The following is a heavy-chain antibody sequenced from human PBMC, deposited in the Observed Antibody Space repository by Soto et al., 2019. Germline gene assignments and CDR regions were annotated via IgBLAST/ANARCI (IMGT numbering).Heavy chain of an antibody. CDR2: INSDGSST. D-gene: IGHD3-22*01. CDR3: LKGGSYDNSGYVDY. CDR1: GFIFSRYW. V-gene: IGHV3-74*01. Sequence: LRLSCAASGFIFSRYWFHWVRQVPGKGLVWVSRINSDGSSTSYADSVKGRFTISRDNAKNTVYLQMNSLRAEDTAVYYCLKGGSYDNSGYVDYWGQGTLVTVSS. J-gene: IGHJ4*02.